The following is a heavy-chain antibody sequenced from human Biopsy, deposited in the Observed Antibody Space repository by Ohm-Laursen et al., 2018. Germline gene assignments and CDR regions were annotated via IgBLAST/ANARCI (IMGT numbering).Heavy chain of an antibody. D-gene: IGHD1-1*01. CDR3: AKRGVERGRPLAY. Sequence: SSVKVSCKASGGTFSSFGISWVRQAPGQGLEWMGEINSMFGTTNYVQTFQGRVTITADESTSTAYMEVSSLRPEDTAVYYCAKRGVERGRPLAYWGQGTLVTVSS. J-gene: IGHJ4*02. CDR1: GGTFSSFG. V-gene: IGHV1-69*01. CDR2: INSMFGTT.